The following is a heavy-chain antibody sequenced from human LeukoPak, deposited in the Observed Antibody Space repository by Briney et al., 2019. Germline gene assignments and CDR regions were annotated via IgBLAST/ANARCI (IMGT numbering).Heavy chain of an antibody. CDR3: ASLLRDSSGFPLDAFDI. CDR2: IYTSGST. V-gene: IGHV4-61*02. CDR1: GGSISSGSYY. Sequence: SETLSLTCTVSGGSISSGSYYWSWIRQPVGRGLEWIGRIYTSGSTNYNPSLKSRVTISVDTSKNQFSLKLSSVTAADTAVYYCASLLRDSSGFPLDAFDIWGQGTMVTVSS. D-gene: IGHD3-22*01. J-gene: IGHJ3*02.